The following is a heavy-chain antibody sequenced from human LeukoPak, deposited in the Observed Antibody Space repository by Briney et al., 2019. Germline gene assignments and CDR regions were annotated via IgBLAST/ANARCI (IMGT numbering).Heavy chain of an antibody. D-gene: IGHD3-16*02. J-gene: IGHJ4*02. CDR1: GFTFSTYS. V-gene: IGHV3-48*01. CDR2: ISSTTGTT. CDR3: ARYTYYDYVWGSYRYNPFDY. Sequence: GGSLRPSCAASGFTFSTYSMNWVRQAPGKGLEWVSYISSTTGTTYYADSVKGRFTISRDNAKNSLYLQMNSLRADDTAVYFCARYTYYDYVWGSYRYNPFDYWGQGTLVTVSS.